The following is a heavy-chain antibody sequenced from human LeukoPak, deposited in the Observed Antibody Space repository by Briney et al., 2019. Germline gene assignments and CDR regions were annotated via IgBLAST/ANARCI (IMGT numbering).Heavy chain of an antibody. V-gene: IGHV3-23*01. J-gene: IGHJ5*02. CDR1: AFTFSSSA. D-gene: IGHD3-16*01. CDR3: AKDRKIWYL. CDR2: ISDSGRTT. Sequence: PGGSLRLSCAASAFTFSSSAMSWVRQAPGKGLEWVSAISDSGRTTYYADSVKGRFTISRDNSKNTLYLQMNSLRVEDTAVYYCAKDRKIWYLWGQGPLVTVSS.